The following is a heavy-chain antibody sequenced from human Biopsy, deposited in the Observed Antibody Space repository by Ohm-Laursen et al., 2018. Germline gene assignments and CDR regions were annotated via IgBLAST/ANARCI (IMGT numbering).Heavy chain of an antibody. CDR2: MYYSGST. CDR3: VRGRSPATY. CDR1: GGSLNFYY. D-gene: IGHD3-16*01. J-gene: IGHJ4*02. Sequence: GTLSLTCTVSGGSLNFYYWSWIRQPPGKGLEWIGYMYYSGSTKCSPSLKNRVTVSFDTSRNQFSLKLTSMTPADTAVYYCVRGRSPATYWGQGALVIVSS. V-gene: IGHV4-59*01.